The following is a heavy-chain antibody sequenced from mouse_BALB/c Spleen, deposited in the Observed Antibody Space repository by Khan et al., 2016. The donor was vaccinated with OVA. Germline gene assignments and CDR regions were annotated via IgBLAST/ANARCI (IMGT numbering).Heavy chain of an antibody. CDR1: GFTFSGYG. V-gene: IGHV5-15*02. J-gene: IGHJ4*01. Sequence: EVELVESGGGLVQPGGSRKLSCAASGFTFSGYGLAWVRQAPGKGPEWVAFISSLAYCIYYADSVTGRFTISRENAKNTLYLEMSSLRSEDTAMYSCARSWSIDYWGQGTSVTVSS. CDR3: ARSWSIDY. CDR2: ISSLAYCI.